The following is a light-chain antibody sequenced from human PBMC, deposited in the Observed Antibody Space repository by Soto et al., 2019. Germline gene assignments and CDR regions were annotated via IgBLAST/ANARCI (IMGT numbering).Light chain of an antibody. CDR2: EVN. Sequence: QSVLTQPPSASGSPGQSITISCTGTSTDVGTYNYVSWYQQHPGKAPKVMIYEVNKRPSGVPDRFSGSKSGNTASLTVSGVQAEDEADYYCASYAGSNKMIFGGGTKLTVL. CDR1: STDVGTYNY. J-gene: IGLJ2*01. CDR3: ASYAGSNKMI. V-gene: IGLV2-8*01.